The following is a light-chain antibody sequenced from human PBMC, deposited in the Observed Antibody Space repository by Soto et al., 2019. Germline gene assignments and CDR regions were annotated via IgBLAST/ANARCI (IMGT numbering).Light chain of an antibody. J-gene: IGKJ1*01. CDR2: AAS. CDR1: QTVNSY. Sequence: DIQMTQSPSSLSASVGDRVTITCRASQTVNSYLNWYQQKPGKAPNLLISAASNLQSGVPSRFSGSGSGTDFTLTISSLQPEDFGIYYCQQSYATLRTFGQGTRVEIK. CDR3: QQSYATLRT. V-gene: IGKV1-39*01.